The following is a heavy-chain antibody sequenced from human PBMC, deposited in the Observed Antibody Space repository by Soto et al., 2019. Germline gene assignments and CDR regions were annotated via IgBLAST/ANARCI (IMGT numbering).Heavy chain of an antibody. CDR1: GFSLSNARMG. D-gene: IGHD3-3*01. Sequence: SGPTLVNPTETLTLTCTVSGFSLSNARMGVSWIRQPPGKALEWLAHIFSNDEKSYSTSLKSRLTISKDTSKSQVVLTMTSMDPVDTATYYCARINFWSGYYPGGMDVWGQGTTVTVSS. CDR2: IFSNDEK. CDR3: ARINFWSGYYPGGMDV. V-gene: IGHV2-26*01. J-gene: IGHJ6*02.